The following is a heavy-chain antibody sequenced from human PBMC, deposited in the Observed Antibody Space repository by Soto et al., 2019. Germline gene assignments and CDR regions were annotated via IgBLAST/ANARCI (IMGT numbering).Heavy chain of an antibody. CDR3: ARRDAYHFDY. J-gene: IGHJ4*02. V-gene: IGHV4-39*01. Sequence: IRQPPGKGLEWIGTIYYSGNTYYNPSLKSRVTISVDTSKSQFSLKLCSVTAVDTAVYYCARRDAYHFDYWGQGTLVTVSS. CDR2: IYYSGNT.